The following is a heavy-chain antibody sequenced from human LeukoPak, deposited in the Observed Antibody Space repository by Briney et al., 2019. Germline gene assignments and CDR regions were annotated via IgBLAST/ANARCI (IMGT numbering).Heavy chain of an antibody. CDR1: GGSISSYY. CDR2: IYTSGST. CDR3: ARDLGSDFWSGHDAFDI. Sequence: SETLSLTCTVSGGSISSYYWSWIRQPAGKGLEGIGRIYTSGSTNYNPSLKSRVTMSVDTSKNQFSLKLSSVTAADTAVYYCARDLGSDFWSGHDAFDIWGQGTMVTVSS. D-gene: IGHD3-3*01. J-gene: IGHJ3*02. V-gene: IGHV4-4*07.